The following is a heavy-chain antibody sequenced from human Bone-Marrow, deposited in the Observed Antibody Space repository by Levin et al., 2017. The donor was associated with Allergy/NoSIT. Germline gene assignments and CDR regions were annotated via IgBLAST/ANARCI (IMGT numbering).Heavy chain of an antibody. Sequence: GGSLRLSCAASGFSFSIFAMHWVRQAPGKGLEWVAVIWFDGSEKYYADSMKGRITISRDNSKNTLYLQMKSLRVEDTAVYYCVRGEGDYVGDAFSLWGQGTMVTVSS. CDR3: VRGEGDYVGDAFSL. J-gene: IGHJ3*01. D-gene: IGHD4-17*01. CDR2: IWFDGSEK. CDR1: GFSFSIFA. V-gene: IGHV3-33*01.